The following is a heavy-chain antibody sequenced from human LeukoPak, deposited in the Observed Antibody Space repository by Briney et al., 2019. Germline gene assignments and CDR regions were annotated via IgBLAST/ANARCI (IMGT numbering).Heavy chain of an antibody. J-gene: IGHJ5*02. V-gene: IGHV1-69*05. CDR2: TIPTFGTA. D-gene: IGHD4-17*01. Sequence: SLKVSCTASGGTLTSYAISWVRQAPGQGLERMGGTIPTFGTANYAQKLQRRVTITTDESTTTAYMHLSSPRSEDTAVYYCASSSHDYGDYTVPNWFDPWGQGTLVTVSS. CDR3: ASSSHDYGDYTVPNWFDP. CDR1: GGTLTSYA.